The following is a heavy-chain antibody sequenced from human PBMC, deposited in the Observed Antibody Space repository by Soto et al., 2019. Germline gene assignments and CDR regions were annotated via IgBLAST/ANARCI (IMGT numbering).Heavy chain of an antibody. CDR3: ARRYSSTFDI. CDR2: IKQEGSEK. CDR1: GCTFSSYW. Sequence: EVQLVESGGALVQPGGSLRLSCAASGCTFSSYWMSWVRQAPGKGLEWVANIKQEGSEKYYMDSVKGRFTISRDNAKNSLYLQMISLRVDDTAVYYCARRYSSTFDIWGQGTMVTVSS. J-gene: IGHJ3*02. V-gene: IGHV3-7*03. D-gene: IGHD5-18*01.